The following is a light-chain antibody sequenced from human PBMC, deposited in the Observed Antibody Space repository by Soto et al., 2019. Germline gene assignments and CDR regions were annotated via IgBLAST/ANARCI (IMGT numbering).Light chain of an antibody. Sequence: QSALTQPASVSGSPGQSITISCTGTSSDVGGYNYVSWYQQHPGKAPKLMIYEVSNRPSGVSNRFSGSKSGNTASLTISGLQAEDEADYYCSSYTSSSTQGLYVFGTGTKVTVL. CDR1: SSDVGGYNY. J-gene: IGLJ1*01. CDR3: SSYTSSSTQGLYV. V-gene: IGLV2-14*01. CDR2: EVS.